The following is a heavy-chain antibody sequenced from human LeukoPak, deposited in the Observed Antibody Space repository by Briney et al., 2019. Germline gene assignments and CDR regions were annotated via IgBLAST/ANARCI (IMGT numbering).Heavy chain of an antibody. Sequence: GGSLRLSCAASGFPFSIYGMHWVRQVPGKGLEWVSFIRYDGSTKYYADSVKGRFTISRDNAKNSLYLQMNSLRAEDTAVYYCAELGITMIGGVWGKGTTVTISS. D-gene: IGHD3-10*02. CDR1: GFPFSIYG. CDR2: IRYDGSTK. CDR3: AELGITMIGGV. J-gene: IGHJ6*04. V-gene: IGHV3-30*02.